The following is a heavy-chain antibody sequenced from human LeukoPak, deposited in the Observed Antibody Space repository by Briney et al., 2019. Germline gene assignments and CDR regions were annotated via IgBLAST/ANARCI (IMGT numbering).Heavy chain of an antibody. CDR1: GYTLTELS. D-gene: IGHD3-10*01. J-gene: IGHJ4*02. CDR3: ATNGGVLVGSGSYPFDY. V-gene: IGHV1-24*01. CDR2: FDPEDGET. Sequence: ASVKVSCKVSGYTLTELSMHWVRQAPGKGLEWMGGFDPEDGETIYAQKFQGRVTMTEDTSTDTAYMELSSLRSEDTAVYYCATNGGVLVGSGSYPFDYWGQGTLVTVSS.